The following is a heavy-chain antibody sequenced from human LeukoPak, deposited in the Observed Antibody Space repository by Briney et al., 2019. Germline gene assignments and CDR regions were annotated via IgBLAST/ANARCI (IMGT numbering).Heavy chain of an antibody. CDR1: GFTFGGYG. Sequence: PGGSLRLSCAGSGFTFGGYGMHWFRQTPGKGLEWVAVIAYDGSRAFYADSVKGRFTISGDNSKNTMSMQMDDLRAEDTAVYYCTRYNNDHFDYWGQGTLVTVSS. CDR3: TRYNNDHFDY. V-gene: IGHV3-33*01. D-gene: IGHD1-14*01. CDR2: IAYDGSRA. J-gene: IGHJ4*02.